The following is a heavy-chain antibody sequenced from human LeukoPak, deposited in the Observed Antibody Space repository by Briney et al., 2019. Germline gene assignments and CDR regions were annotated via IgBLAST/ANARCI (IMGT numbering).Heavy chain of an antibody. CDR1: GFSFSNYA. J-gene: IGHJ4*02. Sequence: GGSLRLSCVASGFSFSNYAMNWVRQAPGKGLEWVSVISGSGGSTYYADSVEGRFTISRDNSKNTLYLQMNSLRAEDTAVYYCAKRGYDRSGYYGYFDYWAQGTLVTVSS. CDR2: ISGSGGST. D-gene: IGHD3-22*01. CDR3: AKRGYDRSGYYGYFDY. V-gene: IGHV3-23*01.